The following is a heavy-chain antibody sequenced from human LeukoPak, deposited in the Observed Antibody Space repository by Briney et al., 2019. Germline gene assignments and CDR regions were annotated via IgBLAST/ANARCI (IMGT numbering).Heavy chain of an antibody. CDR1: GYTLTELS. Sequence: ASVKVSCKVSGYTLTELSMHWVRQAPGKGLEWMGGFDPEDGETIYAQKSQGRVTMTEDTSTDTAYMELSSLRSEDTAVYYCATTPPQYYYDSSGSYRPSNWFDPWGQGTLVTVSS. J-gene: IGHJ5*02. D-gene: IGHD3-22*01. V-gene: IGHV1-24*01. CDR2: FDPEDGET. CDR3: ATTPPQYYYDSSGSYRPSNWFDP.